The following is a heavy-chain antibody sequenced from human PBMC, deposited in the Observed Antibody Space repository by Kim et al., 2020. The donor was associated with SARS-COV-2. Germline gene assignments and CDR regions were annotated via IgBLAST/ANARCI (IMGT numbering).Heavy chain of an antibody. CDR3: AKAGASYGDY. V-gene: IGHV3-23*01. Sequence: TFYADSVKGRFTISKDNSRDTLYLQMAFLKVEDTAVYYCAKAGASYGDYWGQGTLVTVAS. D-gene: IGHD4-17*01. J-gene: IGHJ4*02. CDR2: T.